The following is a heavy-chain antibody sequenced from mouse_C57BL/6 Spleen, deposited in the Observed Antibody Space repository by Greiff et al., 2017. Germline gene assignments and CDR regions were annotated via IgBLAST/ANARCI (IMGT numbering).Heavy chain of an antibody. J-gene: IGHJ4*01. D-gene: IGHD2-14*01. Sequence: EVKLMESGGGLVKPGGSLKLSCAASGFTFSDYGMHWVRQAPEKGLEWVAYISSGSSTIYYADTVKGRFTISRDNAKSTLFLQMTSLRSEDTTMYYCARGVRLGQDYAMDDWGQGTSVTVSS. CDR1: GFTFSDYG. V-gene: IGHV5-17*01. CDR2: ISSGSSTI. CDR3: ARGVRLGQDYAMDD.